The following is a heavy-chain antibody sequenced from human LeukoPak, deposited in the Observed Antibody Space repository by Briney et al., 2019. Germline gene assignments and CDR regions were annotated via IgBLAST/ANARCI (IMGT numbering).Heavy chain of an antibody. V-gene: IGHV3-64*01. CDR1: GFTFSSYA. J-gene: IGHJ6*03. Sequence: PGGSLRLSCAASGFTFSSYAMHWVRQAPGKGLEYVSAISSNGGSTYYANSVKGRFTISRDNSKNTLYLQMTSLRAEDTAMYYCAKDLLAMVGYMDVWGKGTTVTVSS. CDR3: AKDLLAMVGYMDV. CDR2: ISSNGGST. D-gene: IGHD5-18*01.